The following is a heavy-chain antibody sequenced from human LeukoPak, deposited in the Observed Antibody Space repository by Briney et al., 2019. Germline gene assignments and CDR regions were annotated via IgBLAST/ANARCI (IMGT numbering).Heavy chain of an antibody. J-gene: IGHJ4*02. CDR2: INPSGGST. Sequence: GASVKVSCKASGYTFTSYYMHWVRQAPGQGLEWMGIINPSGGSTSYAQKFQGRVTMTRDTSTSTVYMELSSLRSEDTAVYYCAREKWRPSGWYGSHFDYWGQGTLVTVSS. V-gene: IGHV1-46*01. D-gene: IGHD6-19*01. CDR3: AREKWRPSGWYGSHFDY. CDR1: GYTFTSYY.